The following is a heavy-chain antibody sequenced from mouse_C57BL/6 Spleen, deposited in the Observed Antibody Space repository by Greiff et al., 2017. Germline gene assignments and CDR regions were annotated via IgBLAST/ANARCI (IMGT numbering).Heavy chain of an antibody. D-gene: IGHD1-1*01. V-gene: IGHV3-6*01. Sequence: VQLQQSGPGLVKPSQSLSLTCSVTGYSITSGYYWNWIRQFPGNKLEWMGYISYDGSNNYNPSLKNRISITRDTSKNQFFLKLNSVTTEDTATYYCAGGSSLYYAMDYWGQGTSVTVSS. CDR2: ISYDGSN. J-gene: IGHJ4*01. CDR3: AGGSSLYYAMDY. CDR1: GYSITSGYY.